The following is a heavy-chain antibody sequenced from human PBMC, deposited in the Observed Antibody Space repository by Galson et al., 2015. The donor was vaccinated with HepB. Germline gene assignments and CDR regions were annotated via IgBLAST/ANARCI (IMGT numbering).Heavy chain of an antibody. D-gene: IGHD3-10*01. CDR3: AKDAASGSPPYYYMDV. CDR2: IHTSGAT. CDR1: GFTVINSY. V-gene: IGHV3-53*01. Sequence: SLRLSCAASGFTVINSYMNWVRQAPGKGLEWVSFIHTSGATYYADSVKGRFTTSTDSSKNTLYLQMNSLRAEDTAMYYCAKDAASGSPPYYYMDVWGKGTAVTVSS. J-gene: IGHJ6*03.